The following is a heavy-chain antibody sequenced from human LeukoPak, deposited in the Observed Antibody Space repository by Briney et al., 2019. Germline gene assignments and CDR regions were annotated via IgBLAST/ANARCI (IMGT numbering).Heavy chain of an antibody. J-gene: IGHJ6*02. CDR2: ISGSGGTT. D-gene: IGHD2-15*01. V-gene: IGHV3-23*01. CDR1: GFTFSSCG. Sequence: PGGSLRLSCAASGFTFSSCGMTWVRQAPGKGLEWVSGISGSGGTTYHVESVKGRFTISRDNSKNTLYLQMNSLRAEDTAVYYCARDVVAVQYYYGMDVWGQGTTVTVSS. CDR3: ARDVVAVQYYYGMDV.